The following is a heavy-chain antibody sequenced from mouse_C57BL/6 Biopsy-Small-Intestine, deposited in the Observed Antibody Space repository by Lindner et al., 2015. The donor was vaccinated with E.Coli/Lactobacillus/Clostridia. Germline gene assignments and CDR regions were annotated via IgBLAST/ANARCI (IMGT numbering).Heavy chain of an antibody. J-gene: IGHJ4*01. CDR3: ARVYSYYIYDSYYAMDY. Sequence: VQLQESGGGLVKPGGSRKLSCAASGFTFSDYGMHWVRQAPEKGLEWVAYISGGSSTIYYADTVKGRFTISRDNAKNTLFLQMTSLRSEDTAMYYCARVYSYYIYDSYYAMDYWGQGTSVTVSS. CDR1: GFTFSDYG. CDR2: ISGGSSTI. D-gene: IGHD2-12*01. V-gene: IGHV5-17*01.